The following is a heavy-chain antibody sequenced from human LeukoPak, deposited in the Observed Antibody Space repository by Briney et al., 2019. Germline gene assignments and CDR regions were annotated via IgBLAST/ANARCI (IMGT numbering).Heavy chain of an antibody. CDR3: ARVVDWLRESRADY. V-gene: IGHV4-39*01. Sequence: PSETLSLTCTVSGGSISSSSYYWGWLRQPPGKGLEWIGSIYYSGSTYYNPSLKSRVTISVDTSKNQFSLKLSSVTAADTAVYYCARVVDWLRESRADYWGQGTLVTVSS. J-gene: IGHJ4*02. CDR1: GGSISSSSYY. CDR2: IYYSGST. D-gene: IGHD2-21*01.